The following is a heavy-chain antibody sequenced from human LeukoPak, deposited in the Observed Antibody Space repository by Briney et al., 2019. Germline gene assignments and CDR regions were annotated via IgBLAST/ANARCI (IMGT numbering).Heavy chain of an antibody. CDR2: ISSSSSYI. CDR3: ARDLATTVTPTGWFDP. CDR1: GFTFSSYS. V-gene: IGHV3-21*01. J-gene: IGHJ5*02. Sequence: PGGSLRLSCAASGFTFSSYSMNWVRQAPGKGLEWVSSISSSSSYIYYADSVKGRFTISRDNAKNSLYPQMNSLRAEDTAVYYCARDLATTVTPTGWFDPWGQGTLVTVSS. D-gene: IGHD4-17*01.